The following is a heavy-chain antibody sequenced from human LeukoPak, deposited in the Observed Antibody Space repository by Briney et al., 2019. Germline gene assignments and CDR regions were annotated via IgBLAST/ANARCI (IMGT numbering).Heavy chain of an antibody. CDR3: ARYGSGSNYRDPFDS. D-gene: IGHD3-10*01. CDR2: IYHDSSVK. CDR1: GFNFDEYA. J-gene: IGHJ4*02. V-gene: IGHV3-48*01. Sequence: GGSLRLSCVASGFNFDEYAMNWVRQAPGKGLEWISCIYHDSSVKHYADSVRGVLTVSRDNAKNSVYLQMNSLPAEDTAVYFCARYGSGSNYRDPFDSWGRGTQVTVSS.